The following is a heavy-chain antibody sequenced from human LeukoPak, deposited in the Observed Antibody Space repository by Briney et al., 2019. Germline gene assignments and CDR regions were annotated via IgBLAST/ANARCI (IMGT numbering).Heavy chain of an antibody. Sequence: GGSLRLSCAASGFTFSSYGMSWVRQAPGEGLEWVSAISGSGGSTYYADSVKGRFTISRDNSKNTLYLQMNSLRAEDTAVYYCARSSGATQIFDYWGQGTLVTVSS. D-gene: IGHD3-10*01. J-gene: IGHJ4*02. CDR1: GFTFSSYG. CDR3: ARSSGATQIFDY. V-gene: IGHV3-23*01. CDR2: ISGSGGST.